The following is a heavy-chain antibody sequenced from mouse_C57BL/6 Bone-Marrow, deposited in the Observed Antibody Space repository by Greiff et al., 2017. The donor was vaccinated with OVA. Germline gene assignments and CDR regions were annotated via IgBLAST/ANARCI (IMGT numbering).Heavy chain of an antibody. CDR2: INPNNGGT. Sequence: VHVQQSGPELVKPGASVKIPCKASGYTFTDYNMDWVKQSHGKSLEWIGDINPNNGGTIYNQKFKGKATLTVDKSSSTAYMELRSLTSEDTAVYYCARASYTTVVSDWYFDVWGTGTTVTVSS. J-gene: IGHJ1*03. V-gene: IGHV1-18*01. D-gene: IGHD1-1*01. CDR3: ARASYTTVVSDWYFDV. CDR1: GYTFTDYN.